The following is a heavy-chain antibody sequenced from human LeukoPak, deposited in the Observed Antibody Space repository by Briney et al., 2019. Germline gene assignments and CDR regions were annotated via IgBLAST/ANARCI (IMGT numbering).Heavy chain of an antibody. V-gene: IGHV5-51*01. Sequence: GESLKISCKGSGYSFTTYRIGWVRQMPGKGLEWMGVISPGDSDTRYSPSFQGQVTISADKSISTAYLQWSSAKASDTAMYYCARHLDDSSGYYYRTMYYFDYWGQGTLVTVSS. J-gene: IGHJ4*02. CDR1: GYSFTTYR. CDR2: ISPGDSDT. D-gene: IGHD3-22*01. CDR3: ARHLDDSSGYYYRTMYYFDY.